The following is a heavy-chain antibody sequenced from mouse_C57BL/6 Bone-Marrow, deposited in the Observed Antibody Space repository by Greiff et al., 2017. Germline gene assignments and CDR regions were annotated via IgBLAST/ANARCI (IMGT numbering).Heavy chain of an antibody. J-gene: IGHJ4*01. D-gene: IGHD1-1*01. Sequence: LVESDAELVKPGASVKISCKVSGYTFTDHTIHWMKQRPEQSLEWIGYIYPRDGSTKYNEKFKGKATLTADKSSSTAYMQLNSLTSADSAVYFCATPLPYYGSSYGAMDYWGQGTSVTVSS. CDR1: GYTFTDHT. V-gene: IGHV1-78*01. CDR3: ATPLPYYGSSYGAMDY. CDR2: IYPRDGST.